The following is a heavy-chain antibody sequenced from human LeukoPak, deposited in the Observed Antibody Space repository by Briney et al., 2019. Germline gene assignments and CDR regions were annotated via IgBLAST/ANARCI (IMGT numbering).Heavy chain of an antibody. J-gene: IGHJ6*02. CDR3: ARGFVRVTAYYYGMDV. CDR1: GGSFSGYY. Sequence: PSETLSLTCAVYGGSFSGYYWSWIRQPPGKGLEWIGEINHSGSTNYNPSLKSRVTISVDTSKNQFSLKLSSVTAADTAVYYCARGFVRVTAYYYGMDVWGQGTTVTVSS. CDR2: INHSGST. V-gene: IGHV4-34*01. D-gene: IGHD4-17*01.